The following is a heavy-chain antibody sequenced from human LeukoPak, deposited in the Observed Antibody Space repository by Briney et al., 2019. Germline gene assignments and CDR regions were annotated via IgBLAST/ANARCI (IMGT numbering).Heavy chain of an antibody. J-gene: IGHJ6*03. CDR2: IYNSGST. Sequence: SETLSLTCAVSGGSISSGGYSWNWIRQPLGKGLEWIGYIYNSGSTSYNPSLKSRVAMSVDTSKNQFSLKLNSVTAADTAVYYCARDPYSGTYGDTYYYYMDVWGKGTTVTISS. V-gene: IGHV4-30-4*07. CDR1: GGSISSGGYS. D-gene: IGHD1-26*01. CDR3: ARDPYSGTYGDTYYYYMDV.